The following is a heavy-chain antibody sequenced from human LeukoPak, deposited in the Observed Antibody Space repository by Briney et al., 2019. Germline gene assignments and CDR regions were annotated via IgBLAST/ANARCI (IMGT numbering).Heavy chain of an antibody. CDR1: GGSISSYY. CDR2: IYTSGST. D-gene: IGHD6-13*01. J-gene: IGHJ4*02. Sequence: SETLSLTCTVSGGSISSYYWSWIRQPPGKGLEWIGYIYTSGSTNYNPSLKSRVTISVDTSKNQFSLKLSSVTAADTAVYYCARLPSKGVSSSWKDHYFDYWGQGTLVTVSS. CDR3: ARLPSKGVSSSWKDHYFDY. V-gene: IGHV4-4*09.